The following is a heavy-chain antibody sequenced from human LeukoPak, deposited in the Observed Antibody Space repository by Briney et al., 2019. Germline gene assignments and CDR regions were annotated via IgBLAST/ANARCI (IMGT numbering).Heavy chain of an antibody. J-gene: IGHJ5*02. V-gene: IGHV4-34*01. CDR3: ARWDSSGFPFDP. CDR2: INHSGST. Sequence: SETLSLTCAVYGGSFSGYYWSWIRQPPGKGLEWIGEINHSGSTNYNPSLKSRVTISVDTSKNQFSLKPSSVTAADTAVYYCARWDSSGFPFDPWGQGTLVTVSS. D-gene: IGHD3-22*01. CDR1: GGSFSGYY.